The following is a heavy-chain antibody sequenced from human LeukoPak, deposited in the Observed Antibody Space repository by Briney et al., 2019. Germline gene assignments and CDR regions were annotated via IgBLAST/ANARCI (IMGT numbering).Heavy chain of an antibody. V-gene: IGHV1-8*01. D-gene: IGHD3-9*01. Sequence: GSSVKVSCKASGYTFTRYDINWVRQATGQGLAGMGWMNPNSGNTGFAQKFQGRVNMTRNTSLSPAYMEVGRRDCGGQAGYFLSRLDILTGYSSDYWGQGTLVTVSS. CDR2: MNPNSGNT. CDR3: SRLDILTGYSSDY. J-gene: IGHJ4*02. CDR1: GYTFTRYD.